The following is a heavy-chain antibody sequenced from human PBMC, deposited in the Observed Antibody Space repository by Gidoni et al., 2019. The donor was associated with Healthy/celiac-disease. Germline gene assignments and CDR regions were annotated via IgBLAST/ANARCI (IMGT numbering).Heavy chain of an antibody. V-gene: IGHV4-39*01. CDR2: IYYSGST. Sequence: QLQLQESGPGLVKPSETLSLTCTVSGGSISSSSYYWGWIRQPPGKGLEWIGSIYYSGSTYYNPSLKSRVTISVDTSKNQFSLKLSSVTAADTAVYYCARPLAMGSFNWFDPWGQGTLVTVSS. CDR1: GGSISSSSYY. D-gene: IGHD5-18*01. J-gene: IGHJ5*02. CDR3: ARPLAMGSFNWFDP.